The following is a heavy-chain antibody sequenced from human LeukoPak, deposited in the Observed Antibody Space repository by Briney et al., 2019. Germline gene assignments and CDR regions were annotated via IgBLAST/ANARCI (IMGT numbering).Heavy chain of an antibody. J-gene: IGHJ4*02. Sequence: GGSLRLSCAGSEFTFSSTWMSWVRQAPGKGLEWVANIKKDGGEKNYVDSVKGRFTISRDNAKNSLYLQMNSLRADDTAVYYCARDPGFDYSPWGQGTLVTVSS. D-gene: IGHD4-11*01. CDR1: EFTFSSTW. V-gene: IGHV3-7*01. CDR2: IKKDGGEK. CDR3: ARDPGFDYSP.